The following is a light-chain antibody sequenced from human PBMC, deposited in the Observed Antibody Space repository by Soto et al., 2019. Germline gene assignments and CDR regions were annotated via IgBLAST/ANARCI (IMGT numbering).Light chain of an antibody. J-gene: IGLJ2*01. Sequence: QSALTQPASVSGSPGQSITISCTGTSSYVGTYKLVSWYQQYPGKAPKLMIYDVNKRPSGVSIRFSGSKSVNTASLTISGLQAEDEADYYCCLYTGSSASRVFGGGTKLTVL. CDR2: DVN. V-gene: IGLV2-23*02. CDR3: CLYTGSSASRV. CDR1: SSYVGTYKL.